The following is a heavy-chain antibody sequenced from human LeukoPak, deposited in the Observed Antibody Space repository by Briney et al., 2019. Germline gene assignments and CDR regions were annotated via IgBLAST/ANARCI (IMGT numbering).Heavy chain of an antibody. D-gene: IGHD5-24*01. V-gene: IGHV3-33*06. Sequence: PGGSLRLSCAASGFTFSSYCMDWVRQAPGNGLEWVAVIWYDGSNKYYADSVKGRFTISRDNSKNTLYLQMNSLRAEDTAVYYCAKASRWLQLPHYFDYWGQGTLVTVSS. J-gene: IGHJ4*02. CDR2: IWYDGSNK. CDR1: GFTFSSYC. CDR3: AKASRWLQLPHYFDY.